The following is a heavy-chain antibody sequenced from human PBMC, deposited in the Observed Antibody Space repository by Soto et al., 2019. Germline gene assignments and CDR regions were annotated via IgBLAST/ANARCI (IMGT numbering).Heavy chain of an antibody. CDR2: IGGGGGGI. V-gene: IGHV3-23*01. Sequence: EVQLLESGGGLVQPGESLRLSCAASGFTFSGCAMTWVRQAPGKGLEWVSIIGGGGGGIYYADSVKGRFTISRDNSKNTLYLQMTSLRAEDTAVYYCAKVRPGFDSWGQGTLVTIS. J-gene: IGHJ5*01. CDR1: GFTFSGCA. CDR3: AKVRPGFDS.